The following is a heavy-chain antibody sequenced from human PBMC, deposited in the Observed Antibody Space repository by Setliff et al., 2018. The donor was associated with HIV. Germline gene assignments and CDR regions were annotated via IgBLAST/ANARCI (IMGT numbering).Heavy chain of an antibody. CDR1: EVIVSNNY. CDR3: ANSPARPPFDC. Sequence: GGSLRLSCAVSEVIVSNNYMSWVRQAPGKGLEWVSVIYSGGSTDHADSVKGRFTISRDNSKNTVYLQMNSLRVEDTAVYYCANSPARPPFDCWGQGALVTVSS. CDR2: IYSGGST. D-gene: IGHD6-6*01. V-gene: IGHV3-53*01. J-gene: IGHJ4*02.